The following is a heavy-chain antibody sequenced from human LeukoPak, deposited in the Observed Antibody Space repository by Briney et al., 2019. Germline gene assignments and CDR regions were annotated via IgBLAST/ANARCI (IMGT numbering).Heavy chain of an antibody. J-gene: IGHJ4*02. CDR3: GTWTTVASYFDY. CDR2: VSYDGSNK. Sequence: GRSLRLSCAASGFTFSSYGMHWVRQAPGKGLEWVAVVSYDGSNKYYADSVKGRFTISRDNAKNTLYLQMNSLRAEDTVVYYCGTWTTVASYFDYWGQGTLVTVSS. D-gene: IGHD4-17*01. V-gene: IGHV3-30*03. CDR1: GFTFSSYG.